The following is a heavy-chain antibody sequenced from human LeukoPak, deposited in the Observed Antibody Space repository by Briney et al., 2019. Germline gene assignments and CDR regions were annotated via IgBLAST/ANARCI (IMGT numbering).Heavy chain of an antibody. Sequence: GGSLRLSCAASGFTFSSYWMSWVRQAPGKGLDWVANIKQDGSEKYYVDSVKGRFTISRDNAKNSLYLQMNSLRAEDTAVYYCAREGYYDSSGYYRWGQGTLVTVSS. J-gene: IGHJ4*02. CDR2: IKQDGSEK. CDR1: GFTFSSYW. CDR3: AREGYYDSSGYYR. V-gene: IGHV3-7*01. D-gene: IGHD3-22*01.